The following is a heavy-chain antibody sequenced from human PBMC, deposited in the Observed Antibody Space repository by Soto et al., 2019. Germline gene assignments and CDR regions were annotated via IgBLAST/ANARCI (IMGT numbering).Heavy chain of an antibody. V-gene: IGHV3-30*03. J-gene: IGHJ3*02. Sequence: QVQLVESGGGVVQPGRSLRLSCAASGFTFSSYGMHWVRQAPGKGLEWVAVISYHGSNTYYADSVKGRFTISRDNSKNTLYLQMNSLRAEDTGVYYCVADYVATDAFDIWCQGTMVTVSS. D-gene: IGHD3-10*02. CDR2: ISYHGSNT. CDR3: VADYVATDAFDI. CDR1: GFTFSSYG.